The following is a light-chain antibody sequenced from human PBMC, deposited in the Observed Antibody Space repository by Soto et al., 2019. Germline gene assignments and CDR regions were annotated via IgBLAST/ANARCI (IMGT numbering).Light chain of an antibody. CDR1: QSVSSN. CDR3: QQYNNWPPT. Sequence: EIVMTQSPATLSVSPGERATLSCRASQSVSSNLAWYQQKPGQAPRLLIYGASTRATGIPARFSGSGSGTEFTLAISSLQSGDFAVYYCQQYNNWPPTFGQGTQVEIK. V-gene: IGKV3-15*01. J-gene: IGKJ1*01. CDR2: GAS.